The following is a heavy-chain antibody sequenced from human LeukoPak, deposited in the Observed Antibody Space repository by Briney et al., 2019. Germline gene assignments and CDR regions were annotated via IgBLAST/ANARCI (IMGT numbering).Heavy chain of an antibody. D-gene: IGHD3-10*01. Sequence: PGGSLRLSCAASGFTFSSYEMNWVRQAPGKGLEWVSYISSSGSAIYYADSVKGRFTISRDNAKNSLYLQMNSLRAEDTAVYYCASLGGVRDPFYYFDYWGQGTLVTVSS. J-gene: IGHJ4*02. CDR1: GFTFSSYE. CDR3: ASLGGVRDPFYYFDY. CDR2: ISSSGSAI. V-gene: IGHV3-48*03.